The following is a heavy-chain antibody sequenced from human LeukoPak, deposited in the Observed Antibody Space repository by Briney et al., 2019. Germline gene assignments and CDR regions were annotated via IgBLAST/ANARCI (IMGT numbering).Heavy chain of an antibody. CDR3: AIPGGYCSSTSCYAGGDYYYYMDV. CDR1: GYTFTGYY. CDR2: INHNSGGT. V-gene: IGHV1-2*02. J-gene: IGHJ6*03. Sequence: ASVKVSCKASGYTFTGYYMHWVRQAPGQGLEWMGWINHNSGGTNYAQKFQGRVTMTRDTSISTAYMELSRLRSDDTAVYYCAIPGGYCSSTSCYAGGDYYYYMDVWGKGTTVTVSS. D-gene: IGHD2-2*01.